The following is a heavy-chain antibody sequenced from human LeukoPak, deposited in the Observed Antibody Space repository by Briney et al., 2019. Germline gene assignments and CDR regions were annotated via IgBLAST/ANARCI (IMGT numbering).Heavy chain of an antibody. CDR3: ARGRSPGTSMEYYYYMDV. V-gene: IGHV1-8*03. CDR2: MNPNSGTT. CDR1: GYTFTNYD. Sequence: GASVKVSCKASGYTFTNYDINWVRQATGQGLEWMGWMNPNSGTTGYAQKFLGRVTITRNTSISTTYMELSSLRSEDTAVYYCARGRSPGTSMEYYYYMDVWGXXXTVTVSS. D-gene: IGHD1-1*01. J-gene: IGHJ6*03.